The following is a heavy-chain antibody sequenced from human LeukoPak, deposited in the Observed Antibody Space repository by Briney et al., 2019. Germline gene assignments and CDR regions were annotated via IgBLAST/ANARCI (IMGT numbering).Heavy chain of an antibody. CDR3: ARLSVASNYYYSLDV. Sequence: ASVKVSCKPSGYTFTDYYMHWVRQAPGQGLEWMGWINPDSGGTNYAQKFQDRVTVTRGTSISTAYMELNSLRSDDTAVYYCARLSVASNYYYSLDVWGQGTTVTVSS. CDR1: GYTFTDYY. D-gene: IGHD6-19*01. CDR2: INPDSGGT. V-gene: IGHV1-2*02. J-gene: IGHJ6*02.